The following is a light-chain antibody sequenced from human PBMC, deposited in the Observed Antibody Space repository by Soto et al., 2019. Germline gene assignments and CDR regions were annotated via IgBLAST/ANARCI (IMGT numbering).Light chain of an antibody. Sequence: AIQMTQSPASLSASVGDRVTITCRASRGIRSDLSWYQQKPGKAPQLLIYAASTLQSGVPSRFSGSGSGTDFTLTISSMQPEDFATYYCLQDDDYPWTFGQGTKVEIK. V-gene: IGKV1-6*01. CDR2: AAS. CDR1: RGIRSD. CDR3: LQDDDYPWT. J-gene: IGKJ1*01.